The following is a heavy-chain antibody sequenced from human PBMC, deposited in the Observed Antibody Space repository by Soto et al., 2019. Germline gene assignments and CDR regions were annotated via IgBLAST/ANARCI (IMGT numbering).Heavy chain of an antibody. J-gene: IGHJ6*02. CDR3: ARDKGTAVAPFEGNYYYYYGMDV. Sequence: PGGSLRLSCAASGFTFSSYSMNWVRQAPGKGLEWVSSISSSSSYIYYADSVKGRFTISRDNAKNSLYLQMNSLRAEDSAVYYCARDKGTAVAPFEGNYYYYYGMDVWGQGTTVTVSS. V-gene: IGHV3-21*01. D-gene: IGHD6-19*01. CDR2: ISSSSSYI. CDR1: GFTFSSYS.